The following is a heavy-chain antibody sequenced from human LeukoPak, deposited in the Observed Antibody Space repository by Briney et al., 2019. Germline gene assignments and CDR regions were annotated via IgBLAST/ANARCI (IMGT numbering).Heavy chain of an antibody. D-gene: IGHD7-27*01. CDR3: TRGHWGLQS. Sequence: PSETLSLTCTVSGASVTDYYLSWIRQSPGKGLEWISYIHHSGNSDYNPSLRSRVTTSLDTSKNQFSLNLISVTAADTAVYYCTRGHWGLQSWSQGTLVTVSS. V-gene: IGHV4-59*02. J-gene: IGHJ5*02. CDR2: IHHSGNS. CDR1: GASVTDYY.